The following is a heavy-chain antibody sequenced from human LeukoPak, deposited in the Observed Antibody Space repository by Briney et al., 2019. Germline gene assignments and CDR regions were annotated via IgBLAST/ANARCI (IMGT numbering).Heavy chain of an antibody. CDR2: IYSGGST. CDR3: ARANGSGSYYPLGY. Sequence: GGSLRLSCAASGFTFSDYYMSWIRQAPGKGLEWVSVIYSGGSTYYADSVKGRFTISRDNSKNTLYLQMNSLRAEDTAVYYCARANGSGSYYPLGYWGQGTLVTVSS. V-gene: IGHV3-66*01. J-gene: IGHJ4*02. D-gene: IGHD3-10*01. CDR1: GFTFSDYY.